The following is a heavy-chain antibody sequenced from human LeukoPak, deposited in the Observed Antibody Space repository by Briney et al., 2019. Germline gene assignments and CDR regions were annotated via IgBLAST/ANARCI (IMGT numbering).Heavy chain of an antibody. J-gene: IGHJ6*03. CDR3: ARDGFYYHYYMDV. CDR1: GGTVTSSTYF. D-gene: IGHD1-14*01. CDR2: ISYSGAT. V-gene: IGHV4-39*07. Sequence: SETLSLTCTLSGGTVTSSTYFWGWIRQPPGKGPEWIGSISYSGATYYNPSLKSRVSMSVHTSKNQFSLKLSSVTAADTAVYYCARDGFYYHYYMDVWGEGTTVTVSS.